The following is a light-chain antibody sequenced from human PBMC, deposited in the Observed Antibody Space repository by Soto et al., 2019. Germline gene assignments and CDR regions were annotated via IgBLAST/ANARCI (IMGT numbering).Light chain of an antibody. CDR3: AAWDDSLNGFVL. Sequence: QPVLTQPPSASGTSGQRVTVSCSGSSSNIGSNTVNWYQQLPGTAPKLLIYSNDQRPSGVPDRFSGSKSGTSASLAISGLQSEDEADYYCAAWDDSLNGFVLFGGGTKVTVL. J-gene: IGLJ2*01. CDR2: SND. CDR1: SSNIGSNT. V-gene: IGLV1-44*01.